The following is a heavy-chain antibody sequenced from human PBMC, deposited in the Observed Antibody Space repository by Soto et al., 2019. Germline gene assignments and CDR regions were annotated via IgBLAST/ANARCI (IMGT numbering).Heavy chain of an antibody. CDR3: ARDQGVAAAGITWFDP. CDR1: GASMNSYH. D-gene: IGHD6-13*01. Sequence: SETLSLTCTVPGASMNSYHWSWIRQPAGKGLEWIVHIHSSGGTNYNPSLKSRVTMSVDTSKNQFSLRLMSLKAADTAVYYCARDQGVAAAGITWFDPWGQGSLVTVSS. J-gene: IGHJ5*02. V-gene: IGHV4-4*07. CDR2: IHSSGGT.